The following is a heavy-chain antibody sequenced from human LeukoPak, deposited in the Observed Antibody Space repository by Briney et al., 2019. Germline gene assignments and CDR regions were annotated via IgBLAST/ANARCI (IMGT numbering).Heavy chain of an antibody. Sequence: GGSLRLSCAASGFTFSSYGMHWVRQAPGKGLEWVAVISYDGSNKYYADSVKGRFTISRDNSKNTLYLQMNSLRAEDTAVYYCAKDPGYRGYDRGGDYFDYWGQGTLVTVSS. CDR3: AKDPGYRGYDRGGDYFDY. CDR2: ISYDGSNK. D-gene: IGHD5-12*01. J-gene: IGHJ4*02. CDR1: GFTFSSYG. V-gene: IGHV3-30*18.